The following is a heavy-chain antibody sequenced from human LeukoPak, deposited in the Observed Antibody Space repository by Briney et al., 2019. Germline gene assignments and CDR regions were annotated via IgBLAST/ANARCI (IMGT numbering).Heavy chain of an antibody. CDR2: ISSSSSTI. CDR1: GFTFGSYS. J-gene: IGHJ4*02. Sequence: PGGSLRLSCAASGFTFGSYSMNWVRQAPGKGLEWVSYISSSSSTIYYADSVKGRFTISRDNAKNSLYLQMNSLRAEDTAVYYCARGRGIAVAGRFDYWGQGTLVTVSS. V-gene: IGHV3-48*01. CDR3: ARGRGIAVAGRFDY. D-gene: IGHD6-19*01.